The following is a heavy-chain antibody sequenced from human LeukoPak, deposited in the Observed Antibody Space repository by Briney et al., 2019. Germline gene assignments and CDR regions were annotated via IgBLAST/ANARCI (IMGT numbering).Heavy chain of an antibody. CDR2: IYYSGST. V-gene: IGHV4-61*01. CDR3: ARDPGGSAKFDF. CDR1: GGSVISGSYH. D-gene: IGHD3-10*01. Sequence: PSETLSLTCTVSGGSVISGSYHWSWIRQPPGKGLEWIGYIYYSGSTNYNSSLKSRVTISVDTSKNQFSLKLCSVTAADTAVYYCARDPGGSAKFDFWGQGTLVTVSS. J-gene: IGHJ4*02.